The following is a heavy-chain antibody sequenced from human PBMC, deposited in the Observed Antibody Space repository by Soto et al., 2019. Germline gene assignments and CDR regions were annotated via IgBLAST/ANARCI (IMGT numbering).Heavy chain of an antibody. Sequence: QVQLVESGGGVVQPGRSLRLSCAASGFTFSSYGMHWVRQAPGKGLEWLAVIIYDGSNKYYADSVKGRFTISRDNSKSTLYLQMNSLRAEDTAVYYCAKDRMGAGVRGYFDYWGQGTLVTVSS. J-gene: IGHJ4*02. CDR2: IIYDGSNK. CDR3: AKDRMGAGVRGYFDY. D-gene: IGHD3-10*01. CDR1: GFTFSSYG. V-gene: IGHV3-30*18.